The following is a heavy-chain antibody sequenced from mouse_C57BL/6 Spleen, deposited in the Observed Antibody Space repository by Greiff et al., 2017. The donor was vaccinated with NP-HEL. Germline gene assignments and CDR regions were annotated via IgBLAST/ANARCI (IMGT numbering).Heavy chain of an antibody. J-gene: IGHJ3*01. D-gene: IGHD1-1*01. V-gene: IGHV14-1*01. CDR2: IDPEDGDT. Sequence: LVESGAELVRPGASVKLSCTASGFNIKDYYMHWVKQRPEQGLEWIGRIDPEDGDTEYAPKFQGKATMTADTSSNTAYLQLSSLTSEDTAVYYCTRNYYGSSYGFAYWGQGTLVTVSA. CDR1: GFNIKDYY. CDR3: TRNYYGSSYGFAY.